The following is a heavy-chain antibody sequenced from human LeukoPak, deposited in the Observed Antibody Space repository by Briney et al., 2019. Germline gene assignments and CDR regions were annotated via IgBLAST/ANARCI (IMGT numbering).Heavy chain of an antibody. Sequence: SETLSLTCAVYGGSFSGYYWSWIRQPPGKGLEWIGEINHSGSTNYNPSLKSRVTISVDTSKNQFSLKLSSVTAADTAVYYCARIRRGAARGSSDCWGQGTLVTVSS. V-gene: IGHV4-34*01. J-gene: IGHJ4*02. CDR1: GGSFSGYY. CDR2: INHSGST. CDR3: ARIRRGAARGSSDC. D-gene: IGHD6-6*01.